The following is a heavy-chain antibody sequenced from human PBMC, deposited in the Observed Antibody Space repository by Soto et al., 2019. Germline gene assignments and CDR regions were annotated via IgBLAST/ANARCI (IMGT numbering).Heavy chain of an antibody. D-gene: IGHD6-13*01. CDR1: GGSIRSYY. V-gene: IGHV4-4*07. CDR2: IYTSGST. CDR3: AGIAEAIYYGMDV. J-gene: IGHJ6*02. Sequence: KPSETLSLTCTVSGGSIRSYYWNWIRQPAGKGLEWIGRIYTSGSTNYNPSLKSRVTMLVDTSKNQFSLKLSPVTAADTAVYYCAGIAEAIYYGMDVWGQGTTVTVSS.